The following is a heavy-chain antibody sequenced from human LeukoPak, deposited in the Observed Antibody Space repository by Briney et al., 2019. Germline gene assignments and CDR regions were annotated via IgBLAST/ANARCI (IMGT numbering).Heavy chain of an antibody. Sequence: ASVKVSCTASGYTFTGYYMHWVRQAPGQGLEWMGWINPNSGGTNYAQKFQGRVTMTRDTSISTAYMELSRLRSDDTAVYYCARDHTVTRTNWFDPWGQGTLVTVSS. V-gene: IGHV1-2*02. D-gene: IGHD4-17*01. CDR3: ARDHTVTRTNWFDP. J-gene: IGHJ5*02. CDR1: GYTFTGYY. CDR2: INPNSGGT.